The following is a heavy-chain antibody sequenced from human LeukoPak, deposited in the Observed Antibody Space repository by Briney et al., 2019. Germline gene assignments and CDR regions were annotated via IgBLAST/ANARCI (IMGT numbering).Heavy chain of an antibody. V-gene: IGHV3-23*01. CDR1: GFTVSSNY. D-gene: IGHD3/OR15-3a*01. CDR2: ITGSGDTT. CDR3: TKDLDDDNGGF. Sequence: PGGSLRLSCAASGFTVSSNYMSWVRQAPGKGLEWVSAITGSGDTTYYTDSVKGRFTISRDNFKNTLYLQMNSLRVEDTAIYYCTKDLDDDNGGFWGQGALVTVSS. J-gene: IGHJ4*02.